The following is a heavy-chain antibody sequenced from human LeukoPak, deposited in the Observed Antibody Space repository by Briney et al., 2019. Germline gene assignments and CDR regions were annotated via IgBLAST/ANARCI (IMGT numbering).Heavy chain of an antibody. V-gene: IGHV3-74*01. D-gene: IGHD6-13*01. CDR1: GFTFSTYW. CDR3: TRQQLDAFDI. J-gene: IGHJ3*02. CDR2: LNSDGSST. Sequence: GGSLRLSCAASGFTFSTYWMHWVRQAPGTGLVWVSRLNSDGSSTTYADSVKGRFTISRDNAKNTLSLQMNNLRAEDTAVYYCTRQQLDAFDIWGPGTMVTVSS.